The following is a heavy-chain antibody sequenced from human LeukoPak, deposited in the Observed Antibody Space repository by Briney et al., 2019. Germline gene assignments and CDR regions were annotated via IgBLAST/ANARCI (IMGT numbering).Heavy chain of an antibody. CDR1: GFTFSSYA. Sequence: PGASLRLSCAASGFTFSSYAMSWVRQAPGKGLEWVSAISAGGGSTYYADSVKGRFTIARDDSKNTLYPQMNSLRAEDTAIYYCARVDMTMGTPTSFDYWGQGTLVTVSS. CDR2: ISAGGGST. D-gene: IGHD4/OR15-4a*01. V-gene: IGHV3-23*01. J-gene: IGHJ4*02. CDR3: ARVDMTMGTPTSFDY.